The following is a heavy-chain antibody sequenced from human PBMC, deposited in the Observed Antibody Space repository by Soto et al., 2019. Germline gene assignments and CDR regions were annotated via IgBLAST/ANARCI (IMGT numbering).Heavy chain of an antibody. CDR3: TKNYYFDS. Sequence: VQLLESGGGLVQPGGSLRLSCAASGFTFSNYAVSWVRQAPGKALEWVSSINIVGGNTNYADSVRGRLTMSRDDSKNTVFLQMNSLRAEDTAIYYCTKNYYFDSWGQGTLVTVSS. J-gene: IGHJ4*02. V-gene: IGHV3-23*01. CDR1: GFTFSNYA. CDR2: INIVGGNT.